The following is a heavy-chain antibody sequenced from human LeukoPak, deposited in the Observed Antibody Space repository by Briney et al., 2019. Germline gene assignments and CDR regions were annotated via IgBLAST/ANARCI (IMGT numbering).Heavy chain of an antibody. D-gene: IGHD4-23*01. CDR3: ARDPTTVVTLPYYFDF. V-gene: IGHV4-34*01. J-gene: IGHJ4*02. CDR1: GGSFFGSH. CDR2: INHSGRT. Sequence: SETLSLTCAVSGGSFFGSHWNWLRQSPEKGLKWIGKINHSGRTNYIPSLKSRVTISVDTSQSQFFLKLTSVTAADTAVYYCARDPTTVVTLPYYFDFWGQGTLVSV.